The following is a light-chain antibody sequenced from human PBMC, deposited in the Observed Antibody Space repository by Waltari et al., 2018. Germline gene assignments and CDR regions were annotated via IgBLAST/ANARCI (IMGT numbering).Light chain of an antibody. CDR2: RNN. Sequence: QSVLTQPPSASGTPGQTVTISCSGGDSNIARNSVNWYQKFPGAAPKLLIFRNNKRPPGVPYRFSCSKSGTPASLAISGLQSEDESDYFCPAWDDSRNGWVFGEGTRVAVL. CDR1: DSNIARNS. CDR3: PAWDDSRNGWV. J-gene: IGLJ3*02. V-gene: IGLV1-44*01.